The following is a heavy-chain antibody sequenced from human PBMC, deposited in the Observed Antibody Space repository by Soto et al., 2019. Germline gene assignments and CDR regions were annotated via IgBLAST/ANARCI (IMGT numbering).Heavy chain of an antibody. J-gene: IGHJ4*02. CDR3: ATSQKGYNWNYFDH. Sequence: AETLSLTCAVSGASISGSYYYWAWLRHSPGKGPEWIGSVFYTGFTSYNPSLESRVSVSVDTSKSQFSLKLSAVTAADTAVYYCATSQKGYNWNYFDHWGQGALVTVSS. CDR2: VFYTGFT. D-gene: IGHD1-20*01. CDR1: GASISGSYYY. V-gene: IGHV4-39*01.